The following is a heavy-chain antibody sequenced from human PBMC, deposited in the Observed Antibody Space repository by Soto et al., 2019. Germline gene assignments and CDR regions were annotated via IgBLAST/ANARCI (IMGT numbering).Heavy chain of an antibody. CDR2: ISYDGSTK. J-gene: IGHJ6*02. D-gene: IGHD4-17*01. CDR3: AKVRDYTIYYYGMDV. Sequence: GGSLRLSCAASGFTFSSSGMHWVRQAPGKGLAWVALISYDGSTKYHADSVKGRFTISRDNSKNTLYLQMNSLRAEDTAVYYCAKVRDYTIYYYGMDVWGQGTTVTVSS. V-gene: IGHV3-30*18. CDR1: GFTFSSSG.